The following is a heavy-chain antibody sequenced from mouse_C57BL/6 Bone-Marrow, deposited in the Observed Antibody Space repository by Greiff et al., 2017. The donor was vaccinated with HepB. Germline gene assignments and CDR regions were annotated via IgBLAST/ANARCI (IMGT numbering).Heavy chain of an antibody. J-gene: IGHJ4*01. CDR2: ISSRSSTI. CDR1: GFTFSDYG. CDR3: ARGTYYSNYDAMDY. Sequence: EVQLVESGGGLVKPGGSLKLSCAASGFTFSDYGMHWVRQAPEKGLEWVAYISSRSSTIYYADTVKGRFTISRDNAKNTLFLQMTSLRSEDTAMYYCARGTYYSNYDAMDYWGQGTSVTVSS. V-gene: IGHV5-17*01. D-gene: IGHD2-5*01.